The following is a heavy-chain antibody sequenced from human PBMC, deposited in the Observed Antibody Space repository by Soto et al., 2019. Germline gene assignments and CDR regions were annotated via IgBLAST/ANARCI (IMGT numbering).Heavy chain of an antibody. Sequence: TGGSLSLSRAASGFPFSNAWMSWVRPAPGKGLEWVGRIKSKTDGGTTDYAAPVKGRFTISRDDSKNTLYLQMNSLKTEDTAVYYCTAETIFGVVTPPDYWGQGTLVTVS. CDR1: GFPFSNAW. CDR2: IKSKTDGGTT. CDR3: TAETIFGVVTPPDY. J-gene: IGHJ4*02. V-gene: IGHV3-15*01. D-gene: IGHD3-3*01.